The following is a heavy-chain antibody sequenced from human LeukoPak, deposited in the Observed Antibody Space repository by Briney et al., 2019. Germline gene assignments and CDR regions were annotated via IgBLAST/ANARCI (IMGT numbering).Heavy chain of an antibody. D-gene: IGHD6-13*01. Sequence: SQTLSLTCTVSGGSISSGSYYWSWIRQPAGKGLEWIGYIYYSGSTNYNPSLKSRVTISVDTSKNQFSLKLSSVTAADTAVYYCASTWGSSWSNWFDPWGQGTLVTVSS. CDR2: IYYSGST. CDR1: GGSISSGSYY. J-gene: IGHJ5*02. CDR3: ASTWGSSWSNWFDP. V-gene: IGHV4-61*10.